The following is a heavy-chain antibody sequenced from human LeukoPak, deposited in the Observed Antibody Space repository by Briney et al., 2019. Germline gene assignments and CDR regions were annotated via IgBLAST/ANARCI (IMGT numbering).Heavy chain of an antibody. J-gene: IGHJ4*02. V-gene: IGHV4-59*08. CDR2: IYYSGST. CDR1: GGSISSYY. D-gene: IGHD1-26*01. Sequence: PSETLSLTCTVSGGSISSYYWSWIRQPPGKGLEWIGYIYYSGSTNYNPALKSRVTISVDTSKNQFSLKLSSVTAADTAVYYCARQRGRWDSFDYGGQGPLVTVS. CDR3: ARQRGRWDSFDY.